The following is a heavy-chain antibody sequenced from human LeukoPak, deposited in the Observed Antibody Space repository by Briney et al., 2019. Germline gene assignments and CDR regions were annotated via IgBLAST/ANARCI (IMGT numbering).Heavy chain of an antibody. CDR2: IKGDGSEK. V-gene: IGHV3-7*01. CDR1: GFTFSNYW. D-gene: IGHD2-21*02. CDR3: ARGGVVVTNY. J-gene: IGHJ4*02. Sequence: PGGSLRLSCAASGFTFSNYWMSWVRQAPGKGLEWVTNIKGDGSEKNYVDSVKGRFTISRDNAKNSLYLQMNSLRAEDTAVYYCARGGVVVTNYWGQGTLVTVSS.